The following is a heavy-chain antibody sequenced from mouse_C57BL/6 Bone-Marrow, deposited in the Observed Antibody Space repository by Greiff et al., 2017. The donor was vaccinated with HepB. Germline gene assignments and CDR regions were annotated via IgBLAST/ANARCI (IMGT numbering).Heavy chain of an antibody. D-gene: IGHD3-1*01. V-gene: IGHV1-63*01. CDR2: IYPGGGYT. CDR1: GYTFTNYW. CDR3: ARGGYIYFDY. Sequence: QVQLQQSGAELVRPGTSVKMSCKASGYTFTNYWIGWAKQRPGHGLEWIGDIYPGGGYTNYNEKFKGKATLTANKSSSTAYMQFSSLTSEDSAIYYCARGGYIYFDYWGQGTTLTVSS. J-gene: IGHJ2*01.